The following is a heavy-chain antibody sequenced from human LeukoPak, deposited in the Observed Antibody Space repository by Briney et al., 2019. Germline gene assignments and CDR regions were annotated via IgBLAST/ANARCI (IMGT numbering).Heavy chain of an antibody. CDR3: AKGFSLYYDSSGYYDY. D-gene: IGHD3-22*01. J-gene: IGHJ4*02. CDR1: GFTFDDYA. Sequence: GGSLRLSCAASGFTFDDYAMHWVRQAPGKGLEWVSGISWNSGSIGYADSVKGRFTISRDNAKNSLYLQMNSLRAEDTALYYCAKGFSLYYDSSGYYDYWGQGTLVTVSS. CDR2: ISWNSGSI. V-gene: IGHV3-9*01.